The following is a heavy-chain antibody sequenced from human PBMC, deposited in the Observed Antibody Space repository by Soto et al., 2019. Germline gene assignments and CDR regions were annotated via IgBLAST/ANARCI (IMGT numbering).Heavy chain of an antibody. Sequence: SETLSLTCTVSGGSVSSGSYYWSWIRQPPGKGLEWIGYIYYSGSTNYNPSLKSRVTISVDTSKNQFSLKLSSVTAADTAMYYCARDHPPPITIFGVVTNPYGMDVWGQGTTVTVSS. V-gene: IGHV4-61*01. D-gene: IGHD3-3*01. CDR1: GGSVSSGSYY. CDR3: ARDHPPPITIFGVVTNPYGMDV. CDR2: IYYSGST. J-gene: IGHJ6*02.